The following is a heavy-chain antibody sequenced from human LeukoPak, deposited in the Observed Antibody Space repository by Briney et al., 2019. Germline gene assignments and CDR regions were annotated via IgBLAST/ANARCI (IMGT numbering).Heavy chain of an antibody. CDR1: GFTFRSYW. CDR3: ARAQPYYYDSSGTALMAEIKYYFDY. D-gene: IGHD3-22*01. CDR2: IKQDGSEK. J-gene: IGHJ4*02. Sequence: GGSLRLSCAASGFTFRSYWMSWVRQAPGKGLEWVANIKQDGSEKYYVDSVKGRFTISRDNAKNSLYLQMNSLRAEDTGVYYCARAQPYYYDSSGTALMAEIKYYFDYWGQGTLVTVSS. V-gene: IGHV3-7*01.